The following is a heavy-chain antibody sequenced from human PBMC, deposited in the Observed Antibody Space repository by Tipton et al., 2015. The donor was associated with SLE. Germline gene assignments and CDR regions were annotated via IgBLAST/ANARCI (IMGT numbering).Heavy chain of an antibody. CDR1: GDSISSGGYY. V-gene: IGHV4-31*03. D-gene: IGHD7-27*01. Sequence: TLSLTCTVSGDSISSGGYYWSWIRQHPGKGLEWIGYIYYSGHTYYNPSLKSRVTISVDTSENQFSLNLNSVTAADTAVYYCARTRPSTGDHVYWGQGTLVTVSS. CDR3: ARTRPSTGDHVY. CDR2: IYYSGHT. J-gene: IGHJ4*02.